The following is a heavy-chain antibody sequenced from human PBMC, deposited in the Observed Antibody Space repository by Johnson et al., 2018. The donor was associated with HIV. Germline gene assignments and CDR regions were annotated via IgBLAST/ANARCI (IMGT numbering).Heavy chain of an antibody. CDR2: ISSSGSTR. CDR3: ARYQQLVRDGDLDI. Sequence: VQLMESGGGLVKPGGSLRLSCAASGFTFSDYYMSWIRQAPGKGLEWISYISSSGSTRYYADSVKGRFTISRDNAKNSLYLQMNSLRAEDTAVYYCARYQQLVRDGDLDIWGQGTMVTVSS. V-gene: IGHV3-11*04. J-gene: IGHJ3*02. CDR1: GFTFSDYY. D-gene: IGHD6-13*01.